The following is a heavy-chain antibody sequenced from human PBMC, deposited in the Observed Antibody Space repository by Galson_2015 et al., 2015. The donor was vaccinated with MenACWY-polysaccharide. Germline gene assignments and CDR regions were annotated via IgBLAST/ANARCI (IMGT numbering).Heavy chain of an antibody. Sequence: CAISGDSVSSNSAAWNWIRQSPSRGLEWLGRTHYRSRWYNDYATSVKSRISIKADTPKNQFSLQLNSVTPEDTALYYCTRSIHISGWGGDFESWGQGTLVTVSS. D-gene: IGHD6-19*01. CDR2: THYRSRWYN. V-gene: IGHV6-1*01. CDR3: TRSIHISGWGGDFES. J-gene: IGHJ4*02. CDR1: GDSVSSNSAA.